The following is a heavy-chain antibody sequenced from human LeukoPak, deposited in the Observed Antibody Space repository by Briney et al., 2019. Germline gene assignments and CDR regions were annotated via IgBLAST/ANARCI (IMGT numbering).Heavy chain of an antibody. V-gene: IGHV3-23*01. J-gene: IGHJ6*03. CDR1: GFTFSSYA. CDR2: ISGSGGST. D-gene: IGHD3-10*01. Sequence: GGSLRLSCAASGFTFSSYAMSWVRQAPGKGLEWVSAISGSGGSTYYADSVRGRFTISRDNSKNTLYLQMNSLRAEDTAVYYCAKDLVPNYGSGSYHHYYYYMDVWGKGTTVTISS. CDR3: AKDLVPNYGSGSYHHYYYYMDV.